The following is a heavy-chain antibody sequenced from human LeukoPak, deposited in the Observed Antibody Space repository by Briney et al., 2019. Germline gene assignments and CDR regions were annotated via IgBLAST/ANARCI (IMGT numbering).Heavy chain of an antibody. Sequence: QSGGSLRLSCAASGFTFSSYAMSWVRQAPGKGLEWVSAISGSGGSTYYADSVKGRFTISRDNSKNTLYLQMNSLRAEDTAVYYCAKRTSSSWAFDYWGQGTLVTVSS. CDR3: AKRTSSSWAFDY. D-gene: IGHD6-13*01. V-gene: IGHV3-23*01. J-gene: IGHJ4*02. CDR1: GFTFSSYA. CDR2: ISGSGGST.